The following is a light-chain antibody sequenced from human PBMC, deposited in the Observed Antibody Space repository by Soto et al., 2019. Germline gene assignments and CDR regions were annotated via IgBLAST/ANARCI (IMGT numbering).Light chain of an antibody. Sequence: SVLTQPPSASGTPGQRVTISCSGSSSNIGGNAVNWYQQLPGTTPKLLIYSNNQRPSGVPDRFSGSKSGTSASLAISGLQSEDEADYSCAAWDDSLSGYVLGTGTKLTVL. CDR1: SSNIGGNA. V-gene: IGLV1-44*01. J-gene: IGLJ1*01. CDR2: SNN. CDR3: AAWDDSLSGYV.